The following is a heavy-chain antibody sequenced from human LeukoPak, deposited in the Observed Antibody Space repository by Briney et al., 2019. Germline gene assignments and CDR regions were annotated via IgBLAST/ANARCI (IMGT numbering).Heavy chain of an antibody. CDR3: ARDVWFGAGRTFDY. D-gene: IGHD3-10*01. Sequence: SETLSLTCTVSGVSISSSNSCWGWIRQPAGKGLEWIGRIYTSGSTNYNPSLKSRVTISVDTSKNQFSLKLSSVTAADTAVYYCARDVWFGAGRTFDYWGQGTLVTVSS. J-gene: IGHJ4*02. V-gene: IGHV4-61*02. CDR1: GVSISSSNSC. CDR2: IYTSGST.